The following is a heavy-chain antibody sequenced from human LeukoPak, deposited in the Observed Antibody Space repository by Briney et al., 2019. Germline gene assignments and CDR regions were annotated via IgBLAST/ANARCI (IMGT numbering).Heavy chain of an antibody. CDR1: GFIFSSYW. Sequence: GGSLRLSCAASGFIFSSYWLRWVRQAPGEGLEWVANINRDGSDQYYVDSVKGRFTISRDNAKNSLYLQMNSLRAEDTAVYYCGGGPGYWGQGTLVTVSS. D-gene: IGHD2-15*01. J-gene: IGHJ4*02. CDR2: INRDGSDQ. V-gene: IGHV3-7*01. CDR3: GGGPGY.